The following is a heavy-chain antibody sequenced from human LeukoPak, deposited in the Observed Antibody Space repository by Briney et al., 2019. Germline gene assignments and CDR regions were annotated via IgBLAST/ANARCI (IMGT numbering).Heavy chain of an antibody. Sequence: GGSLRLSCAASGVSFSTTWMHWVRQAPGKGLMWVSHVSSDGSRTYADSVKGRFTISRDNSKNTLFLQMNSLRAEDTAVYYCAKDSGPYTSGYYGHWGQGTLVTVSS. CDR2: VSSDGSRT. J-gene: IGHJ4*02. CDR3: AKDSGPYTSGYYGH. CDR1: GVSFSTTW. D-gene: IGHD3-22*01. V-gene: IGHV3-74*01.